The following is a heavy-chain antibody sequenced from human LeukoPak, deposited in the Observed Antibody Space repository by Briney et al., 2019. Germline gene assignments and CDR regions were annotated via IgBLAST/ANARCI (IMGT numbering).Heavy chain of an antibody. Sequence: GGSLRLSCAASGFTFSDYYMSWIRQAPGKGLEWVSYISSSGSTIYYADSVKGRFTISGDNAKNSLYLQMNSLRAEDTAVYYCARDRSLDFWSGRGAFDIWGQGTMVTVSS. CDR2: ISSSGSTI. J-gene: IGHJ3*02. V-gene: IGHV3-11*04. CDR1: GFTFSDYY. CDR3: ARDRSLDFWSGRGAFDI. D-gene: IGHD3-3*01.